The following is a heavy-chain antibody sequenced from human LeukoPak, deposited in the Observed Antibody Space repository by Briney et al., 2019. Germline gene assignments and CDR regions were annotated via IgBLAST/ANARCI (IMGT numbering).Heavy chain of an antibody. CDR3: ARGRFCSSTSCYFAFYFYYGMDV. J-gene: IGHJ6*02. D-gene: IGHD2-2*01. CDR2: MNPNSGNT. CDR1: GYTFTSYG. V-gene: IGHV1-8*02. Sequence: ASVKVSYKASGYTFTSYGISWVRQAPGQGLEWMGWMNPNSGNTGYAQKFQGRVTMTRNTSISTAYMELSSLRSEDTAVYYCARGRFCSSTSCYFAFYFYYGMDVWGQGTTVTVSS.